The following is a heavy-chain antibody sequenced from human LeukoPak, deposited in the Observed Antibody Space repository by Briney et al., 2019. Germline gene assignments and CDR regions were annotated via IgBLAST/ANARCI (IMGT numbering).Heavy chain of an antibody. CDR3: ARANYDGSDY. Sequence: PSETLSLTCAVYGGSFSGYYWSWIRQPPGKGLEWIGEINHSGSTNYNPSLKSRVTISVDTSKNQFSLKLSSVTAADTAVYYCARANYDGSDYWGQGTLVTVSS. D-gene: IGHD3-22*01. J-gene: IGHJ4*02. CDR2: INHSGST. CDR1: GGSFSGYY. V-gene: IGHV4-34*01.